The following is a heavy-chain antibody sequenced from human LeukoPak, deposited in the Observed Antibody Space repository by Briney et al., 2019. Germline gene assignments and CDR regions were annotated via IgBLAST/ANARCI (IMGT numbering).Heavy chain of an antibody. V-gene: IGHV1-3*01. CDR1: GYTFTSYA. J-gene: IGHJ4*02. D-gene: IGHD3-10*01. CDR3: ARVKPPRMEGSSFDY. Sequence: ASVKVSCKASGYTFTSYAMHWVRQAPGQRLEWMGWINAGNGNTKYSQKFQGRVTITRDTSAGTAYMELSSLRSEDTAVYYCARVKPPRMEGSSFDYWGQGTLVTVSS. CDR2: INAGNGNT.